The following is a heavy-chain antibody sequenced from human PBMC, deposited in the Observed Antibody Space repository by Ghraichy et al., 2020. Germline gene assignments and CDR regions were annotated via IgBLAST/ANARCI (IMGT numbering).Heavy chain of an antibody. CDR2: IYTSGST. V-gene: IGHV4-4*07. D-gene: IGHD6-19*01. CDR3: ASSIAVQGSWFDP. Sequence: SETLSLTCTVSGGSISSYYWSWIRQPAGKGLEWIGRIYTSGSTNYNPSLKSRDTMSVDTSKNQFSLKLSSVTAADTAVYYCASSIAVQGSWFDPWGQGTLVTVSS. CDR1: GGSISSYY. J-gene: IGHJ5*02.